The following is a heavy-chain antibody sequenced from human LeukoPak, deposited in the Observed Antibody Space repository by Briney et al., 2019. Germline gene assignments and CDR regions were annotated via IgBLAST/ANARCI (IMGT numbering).Heavy chain of an antibody. CDR2: IIPILGTA. Sequence: ASVKVSCKASGGTFSSYAISWVRQAPGQGLEWMGGIIPILGTANYAQKFQGRVTITADESTSTAYMELSSLRSEDTAVYYCASGRYCSSTSCYTYYGMDVWGQGTTVTVSS. V-gene: IGHV1-69*13. CDR3: ASGRYCSSTSCYTYYGMDV. D-gene: IGHD2-2*02. J-gene: IGHJ6*02. CDR1: GGTFSSYA.